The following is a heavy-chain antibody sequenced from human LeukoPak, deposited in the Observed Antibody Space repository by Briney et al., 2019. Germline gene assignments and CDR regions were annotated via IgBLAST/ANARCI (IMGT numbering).Heavy chain of an antibody. CDR2: INSDGSST. J-gene: IGHJ5*02. D-gene: IGHD2-2*01. CDR3: ARGASTDTGWFDP. Sequence: GGSLRLSCAASGFTFSTYWMHWVRQAPGKGLVWVSSINSDGSSTTYADSVKGRFTISRDNAKNTLFLQMNSLRVEDTAVYYCARGASTDTGWFDPWGQGTLVTVSS. V-gene: IGHV3-74*01. CDR1: GFTFSTYW.